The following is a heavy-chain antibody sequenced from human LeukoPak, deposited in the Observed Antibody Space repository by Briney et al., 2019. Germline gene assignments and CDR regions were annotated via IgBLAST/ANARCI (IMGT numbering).Heavy chain of an antibody. CDR2: FYHSGST. D-gene: IGHD1-26*01. CDR1: GYSISSGYY. CDR3: ARDGSIRGYYYGMDV. V-gene: IGHV4-38-2*02. J-gene: IGHJ6*02. Sequence: KASETLSLTCTVSGYSISSGYYWGWIRQPPGKGLEWIGSFYHSGSTYYSPSLKSRVTISVDTSKNQFSLKLSSVTATDTAVYYCARDGSIRGYYYGMDVWGQGTTVTVSS.